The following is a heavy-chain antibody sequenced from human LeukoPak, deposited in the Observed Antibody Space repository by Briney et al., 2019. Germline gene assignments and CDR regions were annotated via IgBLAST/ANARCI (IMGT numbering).Heavy chain of an antibody. CDR3: ARCTCYCGGDCYSSGFDY. CDR1: GYTFTSYA. J-gene: IGHJ4*02. CDR2: INAGNGNT. D-gene: IGHD2-21*02. Sequence: ASVKVSCKASGYTFTSYAMHWVRQAAGQRVEWMGWINAGNGNTKYSQEFPGRVTITRDTSASTAYMELSSLRSEDMAVYYCARCTCYCGGDCYSSGFDYWGQGTLVTVSS. V-gene: IGHV1-3*03.